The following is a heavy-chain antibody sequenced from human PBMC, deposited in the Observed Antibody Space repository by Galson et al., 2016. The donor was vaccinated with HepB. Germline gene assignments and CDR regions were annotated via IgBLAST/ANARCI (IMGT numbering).Heavy chain of an antibody. D-gene: IGHD6-19*01. CDR3: AKDPSRLLEAGRLDS. V-gene: IGHV3-30*18. J-gene: IGHJ4*02. CDR1: GFTFSSFG. CDR2: ISHNGNYK. Sequence: SLRLSCAGSGFTFSSFGLHWVRQAPGKGLDWAADISHNGNYKYYADSVKGRFTISRDNSKTTVYLQMNSLRAEDTAVYYCAKDPSRLLEAGRLDSWGQGTLVTVSS.